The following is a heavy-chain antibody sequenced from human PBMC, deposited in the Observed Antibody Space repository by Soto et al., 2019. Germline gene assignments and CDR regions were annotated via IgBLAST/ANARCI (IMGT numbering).Heavy chain of an antibody. J-gene: IGHJ4*02. V-gene: IGHV1-3*01. CDR3: ARELDSSWDCDY. CDR1: GYTFTSYA. D-gene: IGHD6-13*01. CDR2: INAGNGNT. Sequence: QVQLVQSGSEVKKPGASVKVSCKASGYTFTSYAMHWVRQAPGQRLEWMGWINAGNGNTKYSQKFQGRVTITRDTSASTAYMELSSLRSEDTAVYYCARELDSSWDCDYWGQGTLVTVSS.